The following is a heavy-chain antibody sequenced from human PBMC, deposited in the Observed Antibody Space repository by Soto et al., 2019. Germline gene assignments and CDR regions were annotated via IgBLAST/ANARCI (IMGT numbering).Heavy chain of an antibody. CDR2: IYYSGST. CDR3: AIGLYSSASLFDY. V-gene: IGHV4-31*03. D-gene: IGHD6-6*01. CDR1: GGSISSGGYY. J-gene: IGHJ4*02. Sequence: QVQLQESGPGLVKPSQTLSLTCTVSGGSISSGGYYWSWIRQHPGKGLEWIGYIYYSGSTYYNPSLKSRVTISVDTSKNQFSLKLSSGTAADTSVYYCAIGLYSSASLFDYWGQGNLVTVSS.